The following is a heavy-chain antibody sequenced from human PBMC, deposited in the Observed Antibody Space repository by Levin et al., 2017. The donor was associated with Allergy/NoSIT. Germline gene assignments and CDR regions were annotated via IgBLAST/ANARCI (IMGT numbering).Heavy chain of an antibody. CDR2: ISPTGDDT. J-gene: IGHJ4*02. Sequence: ASVKVSCKASGFTFTNYYLHWLRQAPGQGPDWMGRISPTGDDTIYAEKFQGRLIMTRDTSTSTDYLEVSSLTSEDTALYYCARENDYALDYWGRGSLVTVSS. CDR1: GFTFTNYY. CDR3: ARENDYALDY. V-gene: IGHV1-46*01. D-gene: IGHD1-1*01.